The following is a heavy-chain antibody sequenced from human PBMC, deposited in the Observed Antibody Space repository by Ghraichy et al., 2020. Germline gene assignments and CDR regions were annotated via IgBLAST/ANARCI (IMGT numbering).Heavy chain of an antibody. J-gene: IGHJ3*02. V-gene: IGHV3-64D*06. Sequence: GGSLRLSCSASGFTFSSYAMHWVRQAPGKGLEYVSAISSNGGSTYYADSVKGRFTISRDNSKNTLYLQMSSLRAEDTAVYYCVKALKGWISAPNAFDIWGQGTMVTVSS. D-gene: IGHD5-12*01. CDR3: VKALKGWISAPNAFDI. CDR2: ISSNGGST. CDR1: GFTFSSYA.